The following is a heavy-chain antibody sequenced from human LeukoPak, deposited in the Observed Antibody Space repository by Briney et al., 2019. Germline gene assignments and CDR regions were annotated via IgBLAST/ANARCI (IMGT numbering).Heavy chain of an antibody. CDR3: ARGRGGCITMLYDDP. Sequence: GASVKVSCKASGYTFTSYDINWVRQATGQGLEWMGWMNPNSGNIGYAQKFQGRVTMTRNTSISTAYMELSSLRSEDTAVYYCARGRGGCITMLYDDPWGQGTLVTVSS. CDR1: GYTFTSYD. J-gene: IGHJ5*02. CDR2: MNPNSGNI. V-gene: IGHV1-8*01. D-gene: IGHD3-10*02.